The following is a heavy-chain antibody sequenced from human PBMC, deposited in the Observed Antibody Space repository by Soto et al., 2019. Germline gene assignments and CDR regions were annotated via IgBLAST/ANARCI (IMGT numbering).Heavy chain of an antibody. CDR2: ISGFNGKT. CDR3: ARDRNYVGPAGANWLDV. Sequence: AASVKVSCKTSGYGFARYGVSWVRQAPGQGLEWLGWISGFNGKTEYSQTLRDRVTLTRDTSTGTAYLELRRLKSGDTAMYYCARDRNYVGPAGANWLDVWGQGTLVTVSS. V-gene: IGHV1-18*01. D-gene: IGHD3-16*01. J-gene: IGHJ5*02. CDR1: GYGFARYG.